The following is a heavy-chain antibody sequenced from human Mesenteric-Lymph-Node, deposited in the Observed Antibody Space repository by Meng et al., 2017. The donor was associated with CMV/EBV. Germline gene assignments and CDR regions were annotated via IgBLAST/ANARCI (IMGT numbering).Heavy chain of an antibody. D-gene: IGHD1-1*01. Sequence: GGSLRLSCAATGFTFSNYAMTWVRQAPGKGLEWVSGIGGSGGSTYFADSVKGRFTISRDNSRSTLYLQMDSLRAEDTAVYYCARDLQGEPRVYFDYWGQGTLVTVSS. V-gene: IGHV3-23*01. J-gene: IGHJ4*02. CDR2: IGGSGGST. CDR3: ARDLQGEPRVYFDY. CDR1: GFTFSNYA.